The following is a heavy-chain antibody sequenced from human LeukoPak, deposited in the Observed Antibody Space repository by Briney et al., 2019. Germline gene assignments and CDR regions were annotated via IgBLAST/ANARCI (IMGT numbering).Heavy chain of an antibody. D-gene: IGHD1-26*01. CDR3: ARAVIVGATSSWFDP. V-gene: IGHV1-8*02. Sequence: ASVKVSCKASGYTFTGHYLHWVRQATGQGLEWMGWMNPNSGNTGYAQKFQGRVTMTRNTSISTAYMELSSLRSEDTAVYYCARAVIVGATSSWFDPWGQGTLVTVSS. CDR2: MNPNSGNT. J-gene: IGHJ5*02. CDR1: GYTFTGHY.